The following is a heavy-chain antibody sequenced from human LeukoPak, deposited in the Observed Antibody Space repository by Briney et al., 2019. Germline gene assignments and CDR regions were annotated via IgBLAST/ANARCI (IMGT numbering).Heavy chain of an antibody. V-gene: IGHV3-49*03. CDR2: IRSKAYGGTT. D-gene: IGHD3-16*01. J-gene: IGHJ4*02. CDR3: TRGTPDYVWGTFDY. Sequence: GGSLRLSCTASGFTFGDYAMSWFRQAPGKGLEWVGFIRSKAYGGTTEYAASVKGRFTISRDDSKSIAYLQMNSLKTEDTAVYYCTRGTPDYVWGTFDYWGQGTLVTVSS. CDR1: GFTFGDYA.